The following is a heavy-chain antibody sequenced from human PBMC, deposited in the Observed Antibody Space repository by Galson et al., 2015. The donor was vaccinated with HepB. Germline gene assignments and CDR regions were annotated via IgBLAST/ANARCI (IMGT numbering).Heavy chain of an antibody. V-gene: IGHV3-48*04. Sequence: SLRLSCAASGFTFSSYSMNWVRQAPGKGLEWVSYISSSSTTINYADSVKGRFTISRDNAKNSLFLQMNSLRVEDTAVYYCTRGSDGRIIYYGMDVWGQGTTVSVSS. D-gene: IGHD2/OR15-2a*01. CDR3: TRGSDGRIIYYGMDV. J-gene: IGHJ6*02. CDR1: GFTFSSYS. CDR2: ISSSSTTI.